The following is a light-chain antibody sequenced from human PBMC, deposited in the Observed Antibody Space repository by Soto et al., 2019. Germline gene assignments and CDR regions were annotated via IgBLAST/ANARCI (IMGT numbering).Light chain of an antibody. J-gene: IGKJ4*01. CDR1: ENIFKF. Sequence: DILLTQSPATLSASVGDRITITCRASENIFKFLAWYQHRSGSAPNLLIYAASDLERGVPSRFSGSGSGTEFTLTIDNLQPNDSATYFCQHYHSQSITFGGGTHVDVK. CDR3: QHYHSQSIT. CDR2: AAS. V-gene: IGKV1-5*01.